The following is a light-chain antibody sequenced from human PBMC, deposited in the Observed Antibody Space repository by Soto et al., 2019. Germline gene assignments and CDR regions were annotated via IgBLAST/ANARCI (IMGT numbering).Light chain of an antibody. CDR2: DVT. V-gene: IGLV2-14*03. CDR1: SSDVGGFNY. Sequence: QSVLTQPASVSGSPGQSITISCTGTSSDVGGFNYVSWYQQHPGKAPKLMIYDVTNRPSGVSYRFSGSKSGNTASLTISGLQAEDGADYSCNSDTSSSTYVFGTGTKLTVL. CDR3: NSDTSSSTYV. J-gene: IGLJ1*01.